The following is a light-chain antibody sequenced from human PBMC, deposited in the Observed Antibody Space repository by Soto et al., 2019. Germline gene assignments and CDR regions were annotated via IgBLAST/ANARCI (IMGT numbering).Light chain of an antibody. CDR1: QDIGRY. Sequence: QLTQSPSSLSASVGDRVTITCRASQDIGRYLAWYQQRAGKAPKLLIYGASTLQSGVPSRFSGSGSGTEVTLTLSSLQPEDFATYHCQQLQRTPFTFGPGTTVDV. J-gene: IGKJ3*01. CDR2: GAS. CDR3: QQLQRTPFT. V-gene: IGKV1-9*01.